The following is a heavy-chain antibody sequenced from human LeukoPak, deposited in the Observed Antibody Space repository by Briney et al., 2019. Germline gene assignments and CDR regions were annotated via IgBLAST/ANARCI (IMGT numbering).Heavy chain of an antibody. J-gene: IGHJ6*03. Sequence: SSETLSLTCSVSGGSISSHYWSWIRQPPGKGLEWIGYIYYGGSTNYNPSLKSRVTISVDTSKNQFSLKLSSVTAADTAVYYCARVGGCSSTTCSWKYYNYYMDVWGKGATVTVSS. CDR3: ARVGGCSSTTCSWKYYNYYMDV. CDR1: GGSISSHY. D-gene: IGHD2-2*01. V-gene: IGHV4-59*11. CDR2: IYYGGST.